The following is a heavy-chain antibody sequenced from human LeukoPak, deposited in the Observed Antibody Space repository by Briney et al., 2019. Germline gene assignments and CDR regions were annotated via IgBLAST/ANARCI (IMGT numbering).Heavy chain of an antibody. CDR1: GDSIRSYS. D-gene: IGHD3-9*01. Sequence: SETLSRTCTVSGDSIRSYSWSWIRQPPGKGLEWIGYIYDSGNTNYNPSLKSRVTMSVDTSRDQFSLKVSSVTAADTAVYYCARLRYSTSYYYHGMDVWGQGTTVTVSS. V-gene: IGHV4-59*01. J-gene: IGHJ6*02. CDR2: IYDSGNT. CDR3: ARLRYSTSYYYHGMDV.